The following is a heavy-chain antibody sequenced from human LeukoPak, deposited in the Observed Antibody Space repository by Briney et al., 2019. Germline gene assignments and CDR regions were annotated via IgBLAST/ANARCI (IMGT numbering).Heavy chain of an antibody. CDR3: ARRDQRNWFDP. V-gene: IGHV4-38-2*01. CDR2: IYHSGST. Sequence: PSETLFLTCAVSGYSISSGYYWGWLRQPPGKGLEWIGNIYHSGSTYYNPSLKSRVTISLDTSKNQFSLKLSSVTAADTAMYYCARRDQRNWFDPWGQGTLVTVSS. CDR1: GYSISSGYY. D-gene: IGHD2-2*01. J-gene: IGHJ5*02.